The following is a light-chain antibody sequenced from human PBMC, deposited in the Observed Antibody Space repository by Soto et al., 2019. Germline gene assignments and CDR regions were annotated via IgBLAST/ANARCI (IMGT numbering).Light chain of an antibody. CDR2: DVQ. Sequence: QSALTQPRSVSGSPGQSVTISCTGTSSDVGGYNYVSWYQQHPGKAPRVMIYDVQTRPSGVPDRFSGSKSGNTASLTISELQAEDEADYYCCSYAGDYTFVFGTGTQLTVL. CDR3: CSYAGDYTFV. J-gene: IGLJ1*01. V-gene: IGLV2-11*01. CDR1: SSDVGGYNY.